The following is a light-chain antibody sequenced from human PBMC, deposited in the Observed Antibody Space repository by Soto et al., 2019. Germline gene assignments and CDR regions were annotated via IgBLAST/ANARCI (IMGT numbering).Light chain of an antibody. CDR3: QHRNNRPFS. Sequence: EIVLTQSPATLSLSPWERATLSCRASQSVNNYLAWYQQRPGQAPRLLIYDASNRATDIPARFSGSGSGTDFTLTISSLEPEDFAVYYCQHRNNRPFSFGPGTKVDIK. V-gene: IGKV3-11*01. CDR2: DAS. CDR1: QSVNNY. J-gene: IGKJ3*01.